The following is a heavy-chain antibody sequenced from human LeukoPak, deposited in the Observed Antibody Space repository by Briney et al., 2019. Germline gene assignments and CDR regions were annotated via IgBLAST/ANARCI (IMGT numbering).Heavy chain of an antibody. D-gene: IGHD6-19*01. J-gene: IGHJ4*02. CDR1: GGTFSSYA. CDR2: IIPIFGTA. CDR3: ARVPSPVAGFDY. Sequence: SVKVSCKASGGTFSSYAISWVRQAPGQGLEWMGGIIPIFGTANYAQKFQGRVTITADESTSTAYMELSSLRSEDTAVYYCARVPSPVAGFDYWGQGTLVTVSS. V-gene: IGHV1-69*01.